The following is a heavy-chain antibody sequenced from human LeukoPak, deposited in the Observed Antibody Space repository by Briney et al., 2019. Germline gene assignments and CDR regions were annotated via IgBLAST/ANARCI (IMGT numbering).Heavy chain of an antibody. J-gene: IGHJ2*01. D-gene: IGHD3-3*01. CDR1: GGSISSSSYY. V-gene: IGHV4-61*02. CDR3: ARLHGLGTIFGVVEGPDFDL. Sequence: SETLSLTCTVSGGSISSSSYYWSWIRQPAGKGLEWIGRIYTSGSTNYNPSLKSRVTISVDTSKNQFSLKLSSVTAADTAVYYCARLHGLGTIFGVVEGPDFDLWGRGTLVTVSS. CDR2: IYTSGST.